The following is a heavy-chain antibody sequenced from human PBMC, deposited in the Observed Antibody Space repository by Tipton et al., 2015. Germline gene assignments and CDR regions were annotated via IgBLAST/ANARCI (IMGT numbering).Heavy chain of an antibody. D-gene: IGHD6-19*01. Sequence: TLSLTCTVSSDSINKYYWSWIRQPPGKELEWIGYIYYSGSTNYNPSLKSRVTISVDTSKNQFSLKLSSVTAADTAVYYCARQSGESSGWPSAFDIWGQGTMVTVSS. CDR3: ARQSGESSGWPSAFDI. V-gene: IGHV4-59*08. J-gene: IGHJ3*02. CDR1: SDSINKYY. CDR2: IYYSGST.